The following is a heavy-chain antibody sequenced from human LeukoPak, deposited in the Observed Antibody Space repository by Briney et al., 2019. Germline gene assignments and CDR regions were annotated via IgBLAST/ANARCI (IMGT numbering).Heavy chain of an antibody. Sequence: GGSLRLSCAASGFSFSSYAMTWVRQAPGKGLEWVSGISGSGGTTYYADSVKGRFTVSRDNSKNSLHLQMNSLRADDTAVYYYARETDYGDFPDWGQGTLVTVSS. CDR3: ARETDYGDFPD. J-gene: IGHJ4*02. CDR2: ISGSGGTT. D-gene: IGHD4-17*01. V-gene: IGHV3-23*01. CDR1: GFSFSSYA.